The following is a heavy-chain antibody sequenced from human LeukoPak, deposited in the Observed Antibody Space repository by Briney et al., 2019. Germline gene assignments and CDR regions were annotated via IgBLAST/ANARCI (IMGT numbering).Heavy chain of an antibody. V-gene: IGHV3-74*01. CDR1: GFTFSSNW. D-gene: IGHD2-15*01. J-gene: IGHJ4*02. Sequence: PGGSLRLSCAASGFTFSSNWMHWVRQAPGKGLAWVSRINSDGSSTSYADSVKGRFTISRDNAKDTLYLQMNSLRAEDTAVYYCAREMVVNPYWGQGTLVTVSS. CDR3: AREMVVNPY. CDR2: INSDGSST.